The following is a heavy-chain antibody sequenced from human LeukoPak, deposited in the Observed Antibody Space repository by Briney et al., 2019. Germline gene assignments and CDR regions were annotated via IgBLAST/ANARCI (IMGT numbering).Heavy chain of an antibody. CDR3: ARDKAWLDP. V-gene: IGHV4-4*07. J-gene: IGHJ5*02. D-gene: IGHD5-12*01. CDR1: GGSMGSYY. Sequence: SETLSLTCTVSGGSMGSYYRAWLRQPAGKGLEWIGRIYSAGATTYNPALKSRVTMSIDMSKNQFSLTLRSMTAADTAVYYCARDKAWLDPWGQGTLVTVSS. CDR2: IYSAGAT.